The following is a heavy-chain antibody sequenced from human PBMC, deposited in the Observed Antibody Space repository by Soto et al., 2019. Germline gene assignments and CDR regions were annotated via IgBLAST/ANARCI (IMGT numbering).Heavy chain of an antibody. Sequence: SETLSLTCTVSGGSISSYYWSWIRQPPGKGLEWIGYIYYSGSTNYNPSLKSRVTISVDTSKDQFSLKLSSVTAADTAVYYCARRSGDSMEIWYYYHMDVWGKGTTVTVSS. V-gene: IGHV4-59*08. D-gene: IGHD3-10*01. J-gene: IGHJ6*03. CDR2: IYYSGST. CDR3: ARRSGDSMEIWYYYHMDV. CDR1: GGSISSYY.